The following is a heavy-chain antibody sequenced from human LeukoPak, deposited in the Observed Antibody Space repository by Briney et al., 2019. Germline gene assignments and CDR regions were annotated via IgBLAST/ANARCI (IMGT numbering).Heavy chain of an antibody. V-gene: IGHV4-39*07. J-gene: IGHJ4*02. D-gene: IGHD6-13*01. Sequence: SETLSLTFTVSCGSISSSSYYWGWIRQPPGKGLEWIGIIYYSGSTYYNPSLKSRVTISVDTSKNQFSLKLSSVTAADTAVYYCASIVIAAAGPTTTDYWGQGTLVTVSS. CDR2: IYYSGST. CDR3: ASIVIAAAGPTTTDY. CDR1: CGSISSSSYY.